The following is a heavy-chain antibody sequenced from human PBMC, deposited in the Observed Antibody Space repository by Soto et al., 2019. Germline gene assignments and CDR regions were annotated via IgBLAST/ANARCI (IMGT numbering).Heavy chain of an antibody. V-gene: IGHV4-39*01. CDR2: IYYSGST. J-gene: IGHJ6*02. Sequence: SETLSLTCTVSGGSISSSSYYWGWIRQPPGKGLEWIGSIYYSGSTYYNPSLKSRVTISVDTSKSQFSLKLSSVTAADTAVYYCTCIFSGGYGYGFYYYGMGVWGQGTTVTV. CDR3: TCIFSGGYGYGFYYYGMGV. CDR1: GGSISSSSYY. D-gene: IGHD5-18*01.